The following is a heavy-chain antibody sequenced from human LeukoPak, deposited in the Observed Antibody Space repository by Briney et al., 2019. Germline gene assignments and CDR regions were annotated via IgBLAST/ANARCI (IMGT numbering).Heavy chain of an antibody. CDR2: INHSGST. D-gene: IGHD6-13*01. V-gene: IGHV4-34*01. CDR1: GGSFSGYY. Sequence: SETLSLTCAVYGGSFSGYYWSWIRQPPGKGLEWIGEINHSGSTNYNPSLKSRVTISVDTSKNQFSLKLSSVTAADTAVYYCARQPASSSWYGGNWFDPWGQGTLVTVSS. J-gene: IGHJ5*02. CDR3: ARQPASSSWYGGNWFDP.